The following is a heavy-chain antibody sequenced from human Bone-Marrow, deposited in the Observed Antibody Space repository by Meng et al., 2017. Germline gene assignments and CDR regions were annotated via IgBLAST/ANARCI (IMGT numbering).Heavy chain of an antibody. Sequence: ASVKVSCKPSGYNFPDYYIHWVRRAPGQGLEWMGRINPKSGDTHYAQKFQARVTMTGDTSISTAYMELSGLRSDDTAMYYCARVEGTYYYDSSGYYVFDYWGQGTLVTVSS. J-gene: IGHJ4*02. V-gene: IGHV1-2*06. CDR1: GYNFPDYY. CDR3: ARVEGTYYYDSSGYYVFDY. CDR2: INPKSGDT. D-gene: IGHD3-22*01.